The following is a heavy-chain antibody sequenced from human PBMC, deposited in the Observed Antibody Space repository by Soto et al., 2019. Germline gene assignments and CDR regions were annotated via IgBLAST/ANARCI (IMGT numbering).Heavy chain of an antibody. CDR2: ISNDGSNK. Sequence: GGSLRLSCAASGFTFSSYAMHWVRQAPGKGLEWVAIISNDGSNKFYADSVKGRFTISRDNARNTLHLQMNTLRAEDTAVYYCAKDLYYYHSSLDDYWGQGTLVTVSS. D-gene: IGHD3-22*01. CDR1: GFTFSSYA. J-gene: IGHJ4*02. V-gene: IGHV3-30*18. CDR3: AKDLYYYHSSLDDY.